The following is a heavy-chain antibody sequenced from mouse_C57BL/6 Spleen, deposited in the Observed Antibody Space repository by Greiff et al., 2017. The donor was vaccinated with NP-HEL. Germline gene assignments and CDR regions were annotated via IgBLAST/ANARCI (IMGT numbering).Heavy chain of an antibody. CDR3: ASYSLYYFDY. V-gene: IGHV1-82*01. CDR2: IYPGDGDT. D-gene: IGHD2-10*01. Sequence: VKLQESGPELVKPGASVKISCKASGYAFSSSWMNWVKQRPGKGLEWIGRIYPGDGDTNYNGKFKGKATLTADKSSSTAYMQLSSLTSEDSAVYFCASYSLYYFDYWGQGTTLTVSS. CDR1: GYAFSSSW. J-gene: IGHJ2*01.